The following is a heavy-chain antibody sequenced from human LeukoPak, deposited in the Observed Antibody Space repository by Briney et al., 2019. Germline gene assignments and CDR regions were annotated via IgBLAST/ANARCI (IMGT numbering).Heavy chain of an antibody. CDR2: VHPGDSQT. CDR1: GYSFTSYW. Sequence: GESLKISCKGSGYSFTSYWIGWVRQMPGKGLEWMGIVHPGDSQTKYSPSFQGQVTISADKSINTAYLQWSSLKASDTAFYYCATTQFPHATGLYVDLDYWGQGTLVTVSS. CDR3: ATTQFPHATGLYVDLDY. D-gene: IGHD2-15*01. V-gene: IGHV5-51*01. J-gene: IGHJ4*02.